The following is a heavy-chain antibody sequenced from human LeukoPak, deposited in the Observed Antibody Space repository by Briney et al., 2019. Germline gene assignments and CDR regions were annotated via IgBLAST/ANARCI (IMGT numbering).Heavy chain of an antibody. CDR3: ATDQALLGGNSNLPYFDY. Sequence: GASVKVSCKVSGYTLTELSMHWVRQAPGKGLEWMGGFDPEDGETIYAQKFQGRVTMTEDTSTDTAYMELSSLRSEDTAVYYCATDQALLGGNSNLPYFDYWGQGTLVTVSS. CDR2: FDPEDGET. CDR1: GYTLTELS. J-gene: IGHJ4*02. D-gene: IGHD4-23*01. V-gene: IGHV1-24*01.